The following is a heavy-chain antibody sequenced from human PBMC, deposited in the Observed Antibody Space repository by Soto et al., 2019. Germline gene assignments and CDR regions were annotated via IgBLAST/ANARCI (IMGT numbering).Heavy chain of an antibody. CDR2: ISGSGGST. CDR3: AKEIYKWKAFDI. D-gene: IGHD1-20*01. J-gene: IGHJ3*02. Sequence: EVQLLESGGGLVQPGGSLRLSCAASGFTFSSYAMNWVRQAPGKGLEWVSTISGSGGSTYYPDSVKGRFTISRDNSKNTLYLQMNSLRAEDTAVYYCAKEIYKWKAFDIWGQGTMVTVSS. V-gene: IGHV3-23*01. CDR1: GFTFSSYA.